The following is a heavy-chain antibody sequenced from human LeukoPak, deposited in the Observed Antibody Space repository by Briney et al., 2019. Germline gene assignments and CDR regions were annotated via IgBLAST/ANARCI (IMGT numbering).Heavy chain of an antibody. Sequence: PGGSLRLSCAASGFTFSSYEMNWVRQAPGKGLEWVSYISSSDSTIYYADSVKGRFTISRDSAKNSLYLQMNSLRAEDTAVYYCARDRASGMDYWGQGTLVTVSS. CDR1: GFTFSSYE. D-gene: IGHD3-10*01. J-gene: IGHJ4*02. V-gene: IGHV3-48*03. CDR2: ISSSDSTI. CDR3: ARDRASGMDY.